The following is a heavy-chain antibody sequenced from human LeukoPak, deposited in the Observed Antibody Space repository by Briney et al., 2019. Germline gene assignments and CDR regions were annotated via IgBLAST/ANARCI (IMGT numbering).Heavy chain of an antibody. CDR1: GFTFSNYN. D-gene: IGHD1-7*01. V-gene: IGHV3-48*02. J-gene: IGHJ4*02. CDR3: ARNYGSHGEYFDY. CDR2: ISSGGSTI. Sequence: GRSLRLSCAPPGFTFSNYNINWVRQTPRKGLECISYISSGGSTIYYADSVKGRFTITRDNAKNSLYLQMNSLRDEDTAMYYCARNYGSHGEYFDYWGQGTLVTVSS.